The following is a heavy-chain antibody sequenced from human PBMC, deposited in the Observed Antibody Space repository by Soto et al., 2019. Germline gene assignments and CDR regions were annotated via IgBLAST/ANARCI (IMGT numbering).Heavy chain of an antibody. CDR1: GFTFSSYA. CDR3: AKAGRLGGSSTSLWYFDL. Sequence: GGSLRLSCAASGFTFSSYAMSWVRQAPGKGLEWVSAISGSGGSTYYADSVKGRFTISRDNSKNTLYLQMNSLRAEDTAVYYCAKAGRLGGSSTSLWYFDLWGRGTLVTVSS. CDR2: ISGSGGST. D-gene: IGHD2-2*01. J-gene: IGHJ2*01. V-gene: IGHV3-23*01.